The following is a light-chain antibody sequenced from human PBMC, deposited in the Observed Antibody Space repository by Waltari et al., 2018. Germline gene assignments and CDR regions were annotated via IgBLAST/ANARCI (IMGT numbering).Light chain of an antibody. J-gene: IGKJ5*01. CDR2: WAF. Sequence: DIVMTQSPDSLAVSLGERATINCKSSQSVLYSSNNKNYLAWYQQKPGQPPKLLIYWAFTRESGVPDRFRGSGSGTDFTLTISSLQAEDVAVYYCQQYASTPLTFGQGTRLEIK. CDR3: QQYASTPLT. CDR1: QSVLYSSNNKNY. V-gene: IGKV4-1*01.